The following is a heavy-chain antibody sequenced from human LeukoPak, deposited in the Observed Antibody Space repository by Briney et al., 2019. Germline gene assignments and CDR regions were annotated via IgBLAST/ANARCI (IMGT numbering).Heavy chain of an antibody. CDR2: IYYSGST. V-gene: IGHV4-59*01. CDR1: GGSISSYY. Sequence: PSETLSLTCTVSGGSISSYYWSWIRQPPGKGLEWIGYIYYSGSTNYNPSLKSRVTISVDTSKNQFSLKLSSVTAADTAVYYCAREAPYCNSTSCPYYYYYYYMDVWGKGTTVTVSS. J-gene: IGHJ6*03. D-gene: IGHD2-2*01. CDR3: AREAPYCNSTSCPYYYYYYYMDV.